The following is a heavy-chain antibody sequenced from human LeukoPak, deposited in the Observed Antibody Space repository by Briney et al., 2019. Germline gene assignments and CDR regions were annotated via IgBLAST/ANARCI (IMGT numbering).Heavy chain of an antibody. D-gene: IGHD4-11*01. Sequence: SETLSLTCAVYGGSSSGYYWSWIRQPPGKGLEWIGEINHSGSTNYNPSLKSRVTISVDTSKNQFSLKLSSVTAEDTAVYYCARDRTGQQLISRKEYYYMDVWGKGTTVTISS. CDR2: INHSGST. V-gene: IGHV4-34*01. J-gene: IGHJ6*03. CDR3: ARDRTGQQLISRKEYYYMDV. CDR1: GGSSSGYY.